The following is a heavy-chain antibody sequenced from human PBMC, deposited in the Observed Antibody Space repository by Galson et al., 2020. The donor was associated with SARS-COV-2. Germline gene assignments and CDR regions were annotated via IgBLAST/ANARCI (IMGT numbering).Heavy chain of an antibody. Sequence: GGSLRLSCVASGFIFSGHYMDWVRQAPGKGLEWVGRIRNKANSYTTEYAASVKGRFTISRDDSKNSLYLQMNSLETEDTAVYYCARVALVTSRTSVRCRMLDYWGQGTLVTVPS. V-gene: IGHV3-72*01. CDR1: GFIFSGHY. J-gene: IGHJ4*02. CDR2: IRNKANSYTT. D-gene: IGHD2-21*02. CDR3: ARVALVTSRTSVRCRMLDY.